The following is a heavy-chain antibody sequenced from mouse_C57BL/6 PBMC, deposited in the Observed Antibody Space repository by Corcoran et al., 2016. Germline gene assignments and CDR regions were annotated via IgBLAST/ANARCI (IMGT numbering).Heavy chain of an antibody. Sequence: QIQLVQSGPELKKPGETVKISCKASGYTFTTYGMSWVKQAPGKGLKWMGWINTYSGVPTYADDFKGRFAFSLETSASTAYLQINNLKNEDTATYFCARGPTIVTYYDRDYWGQGTSVTVSS. CDR1: GYTFTTYG. CDR3: ARGPTIVTYYDRDY. CDR2: INTYSGVP. D-gene: IGHD2-5*01. V-gene: IGHV9-3*01. J-gene: IGHJ4*01.